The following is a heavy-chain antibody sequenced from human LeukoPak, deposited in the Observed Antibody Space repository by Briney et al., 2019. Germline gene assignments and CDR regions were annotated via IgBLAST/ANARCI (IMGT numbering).Heavy chain of an antibody. D-gene: IGHD3-3*01. J-gene: IGHJ5*02. CDR1: GFTFSSYW. CDR3: VKSASSFGANWFDP. Sequence: PGGSLRLSCAASGFTFSSYWMSWVRQAPGRGLEWVANIKQDGSEKYYVDSVKGRFTISRDNSKNSLPLQMSSLRPEDTAVYYCVKSASSFGANWFDPWGQGTLVTVSS. V-gene: IGHV3-7*02. CDR2: IKQDGSEK.